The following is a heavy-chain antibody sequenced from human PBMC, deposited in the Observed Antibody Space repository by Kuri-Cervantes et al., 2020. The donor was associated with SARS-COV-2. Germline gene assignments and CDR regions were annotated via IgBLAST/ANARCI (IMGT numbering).Heavy chain of an antibody. CDR3: AKGHQGAFDI. CDR1: GFTFSSYW. CDR2: IRYDGSNK. V-gene: IGHV3-30*02. J-gene: IGHJ3*02. Sequence: GGSLRLSCAASGFTFSSYWMSWVRQAPGKGLEWVAFIRYDGSNKYYADSVKGRFTISRDNSKNTLYLQMNSLRAEDTAVYYCAKGHQGAFDIWGQGTMVTVSS.